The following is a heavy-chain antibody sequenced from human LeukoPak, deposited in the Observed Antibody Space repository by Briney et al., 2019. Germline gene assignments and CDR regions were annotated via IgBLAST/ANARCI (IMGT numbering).Heavy chain of an antibody. CDR1: GDSLSSNSAA. V-gene: IGHV6-1*01. CDR3: ARGGQGDGYSADEAFDI. CDR2: TYYRSKWYN. J-gene: IGHJ3*02. D-gene: IGHD5-24*01. Sequence: SQTLSLTCAISGDSLSSNSAAWNWIRQSPSTGLEWLGRTYYRSKWYNDYAGSVKSRITINPDTSKNQFSLQVNSVTPEDTAVYYCARGGQGDGYSADEAFDIWGQGTMVTVSS.